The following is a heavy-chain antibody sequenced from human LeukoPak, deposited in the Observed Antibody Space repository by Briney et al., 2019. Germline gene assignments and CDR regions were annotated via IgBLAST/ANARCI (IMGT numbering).Heavy chain of an antibody. Sequence: PSETLSLTCAVYGGSFSGYYWSWIRQPPGKGLEWIGEINHSGSTNYNPSLKSRVTISVDTSKNQFSLKLSSVTAADTAVYYCARDFRGRFDYWGQGTLVTVSS. J-gene: IGHJ4*02. CDR3: ARDFRGRFDY. D-gene: IGHD6-25*01. CDR2: INHSGST. CDR1: GGSFSGYY. V-gene: IGHV4-34*01.